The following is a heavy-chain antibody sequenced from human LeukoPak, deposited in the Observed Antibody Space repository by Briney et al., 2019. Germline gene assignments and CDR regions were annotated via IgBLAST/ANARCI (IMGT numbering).Heavy chain of an antibody. CDR2: ISYDGSNK. V-gene: IGHV3-30*18. D-gene: IGHD3-10*01. CDR3: AKDHRLGYYGSGSYLARHYGMDV. CDR1: GFTFSSYG. J-gene: IGHJ6*02. Sequence: PGGSLRLSCAASGFTFSSYGMHWVRQAPGKGLEWVAVISYDGSNKYYADSVKGRFTISRDNSKNTLYLQMNSLRAEDTAVYYCAKDHRLGYYGSGSYLARHYGMDVWGQGTTVTVSS.